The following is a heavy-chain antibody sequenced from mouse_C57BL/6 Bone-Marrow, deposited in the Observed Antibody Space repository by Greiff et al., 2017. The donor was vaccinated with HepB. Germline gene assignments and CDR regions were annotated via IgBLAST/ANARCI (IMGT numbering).Heavy chain of an antibody. CDR1: GYTFTSYW. D-gene: IGHD4-1*01. J-gene: IGHJ1*03. CDR3: ARGGTGTWYFDV. V-gene: IGHV1-53*01. Sequence: QVHLQQPGTELVKPGASVKLSCKASGYTFTSYWMHWVKQRPGQGLEWIGNINPSNGGTNYNEKFKSKATLTVDKSSSTAYMQLSSLTSEDSAVYYCARGGTGTWYFDVWGTGTTVTVSS. CDR2: INPSNGGT.